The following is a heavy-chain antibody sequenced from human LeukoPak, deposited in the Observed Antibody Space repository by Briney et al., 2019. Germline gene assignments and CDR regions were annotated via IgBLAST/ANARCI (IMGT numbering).Heavy chain of an antibody. D-gene: IGHD3-10*01. V-gene: IGHV3-74*01. CDR1: GFTFSSYW. CDR2: INSDGSST. Sequence: GGSLRLSCAASGFTFSSYWMHWVRQAPGKGLVWVSRINSDGSSTSYADSVKGRFTISRDNSKNTLFLHMNSRIPEDTAVYYCAKDHSNALLRFGEVIRKSRDGYFDYWGQGTLVTVSS. J-gene: IGHJ4*02. CDR3: AKDHSNALLRFGEVIRKSRDGYFDY.